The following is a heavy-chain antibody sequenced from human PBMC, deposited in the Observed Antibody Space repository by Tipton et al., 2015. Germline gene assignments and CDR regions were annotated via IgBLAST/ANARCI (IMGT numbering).Heavy chain of an antibody. J-gene: IGHJ4*02. CDR2: IRSSGRTK. CDR3: ARGYDNSGYYHFDY. V-gene: IGHV3-11*01. D-gene: IGHD3-22*01. CDR1: GFTFSDFH. Sequence: SLRLSCAASGFTFSDFHMSWIRQAPGKGLEWVSYIRSSGRTKYYADSVKGRFTISRDNAKNSLFLQMNSLRAEDTAVYYCARGYDNSGYYHFDYWGQGTLVTVSS.